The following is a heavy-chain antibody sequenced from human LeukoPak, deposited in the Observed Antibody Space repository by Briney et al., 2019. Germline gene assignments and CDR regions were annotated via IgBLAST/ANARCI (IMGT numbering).Heavy chain of an antibody. J-gene: IGHJ4*02. V-gene: IGHV4-34*01. D-gene: IGHD4-17*01. CDR1: GASFSGYY. CDR2: INHSGRT. CDR3: ARARVTTVTTGFPFDY. Sequence: SHTLSLTCAVYGASFSGYYWRWIRQPPGKGREWLGEINHSGRTNSNPPLKSRVTISVATSTNQFSLKLNSVAAAATAVYYCARARVTTVTTGFPFDYWGQGILVTASS.